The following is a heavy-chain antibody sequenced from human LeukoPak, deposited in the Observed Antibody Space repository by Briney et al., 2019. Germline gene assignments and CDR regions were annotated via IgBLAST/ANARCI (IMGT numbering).Heavy chain of an antibody. J-gene: IGHJ4*02. V-gene: IGHV3-33*01. CDR1: GFTFSSYG. CDR3: ARDGTGPHTCGDLRGGFDY. D-gene: IGHD2-21*01. CDR2: IWYDGSHK. Sequence: GGSLRLSCAASGFTFSSYGMHWVRQAPGKGLEWVAVIWYDGSHKYYADSVKGRFTISRDNAKNSLYLQMNSLRAEDTAVYYCARDGTGPHTCGDLRGGFDYWGQGTLVTVSS.